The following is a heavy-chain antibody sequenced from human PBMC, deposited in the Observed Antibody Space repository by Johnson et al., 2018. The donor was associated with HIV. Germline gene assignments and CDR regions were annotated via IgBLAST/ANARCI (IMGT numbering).Heavy chain of an antibody. CDR2: INWNGGST. D-gene: IGHD5-12*01. J-gene: IGHJ3*02. V-gene: IGHV3-20*04. CDR3: TTGLPGATYDAFDI. CDR1: GFNLDDYG. Sequence: VQLVESGGRVVRPGGSLRLSCAASGFNLDDYGMSWVRQAPGKGLEWVSGINWNGGSTGYADSVKGRFTISRDNAKNSLYLQMKSLRAEDTALYYCTTGLPGATYDAFDIWGQGTMVTVSS.